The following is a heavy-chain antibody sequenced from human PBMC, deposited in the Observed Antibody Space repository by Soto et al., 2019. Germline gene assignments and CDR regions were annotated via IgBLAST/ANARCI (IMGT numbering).Heavy chain of an antibody. J-gene: IGHJ4*02. D-gene: IGHD2-2*01. CDR3: ARGPGTSWGLYYFDY. V-gene: IGHV4-34*01. CDR1: GGSFSGYY. CDR2: INHSGST. Sequence: QVQLQQWGAGLLKPSETLSLTCAVYGGSFSGYYWSWIRQPPGKGLEWIGEINHSGSTNYIPSLKSRVTISVDTSKNQCSLKLSSVTAADTAVYDCARGPGTSWGLYYFDYWGQGTLVTVSS.